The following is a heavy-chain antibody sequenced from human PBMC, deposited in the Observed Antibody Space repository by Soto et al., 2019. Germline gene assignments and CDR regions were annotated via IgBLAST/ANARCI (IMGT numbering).Heavy chain of an antibody. D-gene: IGHD3-3*01. CDR2: IVVGSGNT. J-gene: IGHJ6*02. CDR3: ARELTYDFWSGTYYYYGMDV. Sequence: SVKVSCKASGFAFTSSAVQWVRQARGQRLEWIGWIVVGSGNTNYAQKFQERVTMTRDMSTSTAYMELGSLRSEDTAVYYCARELTYDFWSGTYYYYGMDVWGQGTTVTVSS. CDR1: GFAFTSSA. V-gene: IGHV1-58*01.